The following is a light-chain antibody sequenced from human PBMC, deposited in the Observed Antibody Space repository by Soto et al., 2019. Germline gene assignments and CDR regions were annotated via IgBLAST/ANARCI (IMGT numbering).Light chain of an antibody. V-gene: IGKV3-11*01. CDR1: QSVGSN. CDR3: QQRSNWPPRIT. Sequence: EIVLTQSPGTLSLSPGERATLACRASQSVGSNLAWYQQKPGQAPRLLIYDASNRATGIPARFSGSGSGTDFTLTISSLEPEDFAVYYCQQRSNWPPRITFGQGTRLEIK. J-gene: IGKJ5*01. CDR2: DAS.